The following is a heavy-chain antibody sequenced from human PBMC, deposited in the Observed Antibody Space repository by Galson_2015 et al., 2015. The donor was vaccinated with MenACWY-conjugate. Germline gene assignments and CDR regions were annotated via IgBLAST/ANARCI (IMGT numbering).Heavy chain of an antibody. D-gene: IGHD1-26*01. V-gene: IGHV5-51*01. J-gene: IGHJ6*02. CDR3: ARHPPGGRGMDV. CDR2: ISPGDSNT. Sequence: QSGAEVTKPGESLKISCKGTGYIFTTYWIAWVRQMPGKGLEWMGLISPGDSNTRYSPSFQGQVTISADKSISTAYLQWSSLKASDTAMYYCARHPPGGRGMDVWGQGTTVTVSS. CDR1: GYIFTTYW.